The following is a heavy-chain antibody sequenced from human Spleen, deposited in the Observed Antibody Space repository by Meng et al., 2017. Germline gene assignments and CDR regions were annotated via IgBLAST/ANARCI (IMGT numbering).Heavy chain of an antibody. CDR2: INLVFGTT. V-gene: IGHV1-69*13. CDR1: GGMFSSSV. Sequence: SVKVSCKASGGMFSSSVIGWVRQAPGQGLEWMGGINLVFGTTNYAQKFQGRVTITADESTSTAYMALTRLTSEDTAVYYCARVGLSDYGDYVLFDYWGQGTLVTVSS. CDR3: ARVGLSDYGDYVLFDY. J-gene: IGHJ4*02. D-gene: IGHD4-17*01.